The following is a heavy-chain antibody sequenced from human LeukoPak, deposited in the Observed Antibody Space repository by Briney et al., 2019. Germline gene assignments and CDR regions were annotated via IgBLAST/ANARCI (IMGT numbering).Heavy chain of an antibody. CDR3: ARHRLRSLPFYY. V-gene: IGHV4-34*01. CDR2: TNHSGST. J-gene: IGHJ4*02. CDR1: GDSISNYY. Sequence: SETLSLTCTVSGDSISNYYWSWIRQPPGKGLEWIGETNHSGSTNYNPSLKSRVTISVDTSKNQFSLKLSSVTAADTAVYYCARHRLRSLPFYYWGQGTLVTVSS. D-gene: IGHD5-12*01.